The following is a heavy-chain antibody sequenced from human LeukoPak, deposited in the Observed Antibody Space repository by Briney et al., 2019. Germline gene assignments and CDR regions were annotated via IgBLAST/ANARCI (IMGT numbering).Heavy chain of an antibody. CDR3: ARGPADYNKLKPGGRDGYKYKSERTPFDY. CDR1: GGSLSGYY. Sequence: KASETLSLTCAVFGGSLSGYYWSWIRQPPGKGLEWIAEINRSGSPNYNPSLKSRVTISVDTSKNQSSLKLSSVTAADTAVYYCARGPADYNKLKPGGRDGYKYKSERTPFDYWGQGTLVTVSS. D-gene: IGHD5-24*01. V-gene: IGHV4-34*01. J-gene: IGHJ4*02. CDR2: INRSGSP.